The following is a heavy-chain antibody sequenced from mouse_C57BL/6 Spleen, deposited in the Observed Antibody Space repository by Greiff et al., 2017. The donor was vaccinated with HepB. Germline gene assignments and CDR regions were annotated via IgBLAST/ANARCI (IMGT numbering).Heavy chain of an antibody. CDR2: IDPSDSYT. D-gene: IGHD3-1*01. CDR3: ASSDPDYYAMDY. Sequence: VQLQQSGAELVRPGTSVKLSCKASGYTFTSYWMHWVKQRPGQGLEWIGVIDPSDSYTNYNQKFKGKATLTVDTSSSTAYMQLSSLTSEDSAVYYCASSDPDYYAMDYWGQGTSVTVSS. J-gene: IGHJ4*01. V-gene: IGHV1-59*01. CDR1: GYTFTSYW.